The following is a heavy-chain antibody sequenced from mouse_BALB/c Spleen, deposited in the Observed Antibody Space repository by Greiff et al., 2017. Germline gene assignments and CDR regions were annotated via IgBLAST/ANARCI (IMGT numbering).Heavy chain of an antibody. CDR2: IWAGGST. D-gene: IGHD2-3*01. CDR3: ARGDGYCDAMDY. Sequence: QVQLKESGPGLVAPSQSLSITCTVSGFSLTSYGVHWVRQPPGKGLEWLGVIWAGGSTTYNSALMSRLSISTDNSKSQVCLKVNSLQTDDTAMYYGARGDGYCDAMDYWGQGTSGTVSS. CDR1: GFSLTSYG. V-gene: IGHV2-9*02. J-gene: IGHJ4*01.